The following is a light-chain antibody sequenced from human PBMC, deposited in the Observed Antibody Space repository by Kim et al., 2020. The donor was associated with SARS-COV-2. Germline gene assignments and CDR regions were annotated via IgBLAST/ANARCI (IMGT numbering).Light chain of an antibody. Sequence: SLGERATLSCRASQSVANNHLGWYQQRPGQTPSLLIYGASVRATGIPDRFIGSGSATDFTLTISSLEPEDFGVYYCQKDDRSVWTFGQGTKVDIK. CDR3: QKDDRSVWT. V-gene: IGKV3-20*01. CDR2: GAS. CDR1: QSVANNH. J-gene: IGKJ1*01.